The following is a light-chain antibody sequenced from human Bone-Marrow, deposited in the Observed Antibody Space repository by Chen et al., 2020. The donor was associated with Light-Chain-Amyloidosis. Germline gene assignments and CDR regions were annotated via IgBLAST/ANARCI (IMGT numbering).Light chain of an antibody. CDR3: AAWDSSLSGYV. V-gene: IGLV1-47*02. Sequence: QSVLTQPPSASGTPGPRDTISCSGYSSNIGINSVYWYQHFPGATPNPLILSNNQRPSGVPDRFSASKAGTTAFLAISGLRSEDEADYYCAAWDSSLSGYVFGTGTKVIVL. CDR2: SNN. J-gene: IGLJ1*01. CDR1: SSNIGINS.